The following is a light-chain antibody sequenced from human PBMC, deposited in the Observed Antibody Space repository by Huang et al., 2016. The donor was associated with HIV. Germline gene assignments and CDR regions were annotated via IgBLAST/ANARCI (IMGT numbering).Light chain of an antibody. J-gene: IGKJ1*01. Sequence: DIQMTQSPSSLSASVGDRVTITCQASQDISKFLNWYQQKPGKVPKLLIYDTSNLETGVPSRFSGSGSKTHFTFTISSLQPEDIATYYCQQYDSLPRTFGQGTKVEIK. CDR1: QDISKF. CDR2: DTS. CDR3: QQYDSLPRT. V-gene: IGKV1-33*01.